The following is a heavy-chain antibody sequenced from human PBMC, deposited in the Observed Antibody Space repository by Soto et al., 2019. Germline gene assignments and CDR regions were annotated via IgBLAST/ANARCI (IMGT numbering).Heavy chain of an antibody. CDR3: TRGDILTGYFEYYYFGMHV. V-gene: IGHV3-73*01. D-gene: IGHD3-9*01. CDR2: IRSKGSTYAT. CDR1: GFTFSGSD. J-gene: IGHJ6*02. Sequence: PGGSLRLSCAASGFTFSGSDMHWVRQASGKGLEWVGRIRSKGSTYATAYAASVKGRFTISRDDSKNMAYLQMNSLKTEDTAVYYCTRGDILTGYFEYYYFGMHVWGQGTTVTVSS.